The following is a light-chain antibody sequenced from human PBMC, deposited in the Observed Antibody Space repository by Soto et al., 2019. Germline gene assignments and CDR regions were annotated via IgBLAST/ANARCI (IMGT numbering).Light chain of an antibody. J-gene: IGKJ5*01. Sequence: AIRMTQSPSSFSASTGDRVTITCRASQGISSYLAWYQQKPGKAPKLLIYAASTLQSGVPSLFSGSGSATDSTLNFSCLPSEDFDTYYCQHYYSYPPTFGQGPRLEI. CDR1: QGISSY. V-gene: IGKV1-8*01. CDR3: QHYYSYPPT. CDR2: AAS.